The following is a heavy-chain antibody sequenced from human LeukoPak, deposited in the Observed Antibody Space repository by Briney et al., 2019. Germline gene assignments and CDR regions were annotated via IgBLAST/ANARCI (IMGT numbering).Heavy chain of an antibody. CDR1: GGSIGGYY. D-gene: IGHD3-22*01. V-gene: IGHV4-4*09. J-gene: IGHJ4*02. CDR2: IYTTGRT. Sequence: SETLSLTCTVSGGSIGGYYWSWIRQPPGKGLEWIGYIYTTGRTNYNPSLKSRVTMSVDTSKNQFSLKLTSMTAADTAVYYCARGGSSGYYYGWGQGTLVTVSS. CDR3: ARGGSSGYYYG.